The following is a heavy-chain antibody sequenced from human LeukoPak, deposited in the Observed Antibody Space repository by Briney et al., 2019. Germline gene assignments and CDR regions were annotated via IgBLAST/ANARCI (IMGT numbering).Heavy chain of an antibody. D-gene: IGHD1-7*01. Sequence: PSQTLSLTCTVSGGSISSGGYYWSWIRQPPGKGLEWIGYIYHSGSTYYNPSLKSRVTISVDRSKNQFSLRLSSVTAADTAVYYCARYHGELSDAFDIWGQGTMVTVSS. CDR2: IYHSGST. V-gene: IGHV4-30-2*01. CDR1: GGSISSGGYY. J-gene: IGHJ3*02. CDR3: ARYHGELSDAFDI.